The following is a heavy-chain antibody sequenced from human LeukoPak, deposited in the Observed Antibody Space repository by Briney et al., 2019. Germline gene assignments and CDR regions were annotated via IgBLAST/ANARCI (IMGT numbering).Heavy chain of an antibody. Sequence: GGSLRLSCSASGFTFSSYAMHWVRQAPGKGLEYVSAISSNGGSTYYADSVKGRFSISRDNAKNTLYLQMNSLRVEDTAVYYCARGRPHGNDYWGQGTLVTVSS. CDR1: GFTFSSYA. D-gene: IGHD4-23*01. V-gene: IGHV3-64*04. CDR2: ISSNGGST. J-gene: IGHJ4*02. CDR3: ARGRPHGNDY.